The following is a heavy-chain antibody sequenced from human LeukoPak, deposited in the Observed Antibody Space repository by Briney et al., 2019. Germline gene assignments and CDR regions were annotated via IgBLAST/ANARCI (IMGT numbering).Heavy chain of an antibody. Sequence: PGGSLRLSCAASGFTFSSYWMHWVRQAPGKGLEWVSVIYSGGSTYYADSVKGRFTISRDNSKNTLYLQMNSLRAEDTAVYYCARVYRSYYYDSSGYFDYWGQGTLVTVSS. J-gene: IGHJ4*02. V-gene: IGHV3-53*01. CDR3: ARVYRSYYYDSSGYFDY. CDR1: GFTFSSYW. D-gene: IGHD3-22*01. CDR2: IYSGGST.